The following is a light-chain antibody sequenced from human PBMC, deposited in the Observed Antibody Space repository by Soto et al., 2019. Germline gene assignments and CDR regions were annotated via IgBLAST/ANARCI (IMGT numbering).Light chain of an antibody. J-gene: IGKJ1*01. CDR2: GAS. CDR1: QSVSSN. V-gene: IGKV3D-15*01. Sequence: EIVMTQSPATLSVSPGERATLSCRASQSVSSNLAWYQQKPGQAPRLLIYGASSRATGIPDRFSGSGSGTEFILTISSLQSEDFAVYYCQQYDIWPPTFGQGTKVDIK. CDR3: QQYDIWPPT.